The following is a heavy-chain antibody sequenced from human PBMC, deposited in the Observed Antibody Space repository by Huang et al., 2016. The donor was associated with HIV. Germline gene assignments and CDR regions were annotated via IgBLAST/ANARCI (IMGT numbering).Heavy chain of an antibody. J-gene: IGHJ4*02. D-gene: IGHD3-10*01. CDR3: ARGSRQGKYYYGSGTAY. V-gene: IGHV3-74*01. CDR2: SKSDGSST. CDR1: GFTFSSYW. Sequence: EVQLVESGGGLVQPGGSLRLSCAASGFTFSSYWMHWVRQVPGKALVWVSHSKSDGSSTSYADSVKGRFTISRDNAKNTLYLQMNSLRAEDTAVYYCARGSRQGKYYYGSGTAYWGQGTLVTVSS.